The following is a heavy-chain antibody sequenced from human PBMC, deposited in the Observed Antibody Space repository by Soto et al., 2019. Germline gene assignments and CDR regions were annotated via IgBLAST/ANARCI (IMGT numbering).Heavy chain of an antibody. D-gene: IGHD4-4*01. J-gene: IGHJ4*02. CDR3: AKDLIDYSISYFDY. CDR2: ISSSGSTI. CDR1: GFTFSSYE. V-gene: IGHV3-48*03. Sequence: GGSLRLSCAASGFTFSSYEMNWVRQAPGKGLEWVSYISSSGSTIYYADSVKGRFTISRDNAKNSLYLQMNSLRAEDTAVYYCAKDLIDYSISYFDYWGQGTLVTVSS.